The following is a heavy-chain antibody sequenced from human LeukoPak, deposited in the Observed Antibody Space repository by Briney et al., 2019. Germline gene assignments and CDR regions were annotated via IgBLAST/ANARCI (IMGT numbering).Heavy chain of an antibody. CDR1: GGSISSSSYY. CDR3: ARRYDFWSGYPPPLDY. Sequence: PSETLSLTCTVSGGSISSSSYYWSWIRQPPGTGLEWIGYIYYSGSTNHNPSLKSRVTIAVDTSKNQFSLKLSSVTAADTAVYYCARRYDFWSGYPPPLDYWGQGTLVTVSS. D-gene: IGHD3-3*01. CDR2: IYYSGST. V-gene: IGHV4-61*01. J-gene: IGHJ4*02.